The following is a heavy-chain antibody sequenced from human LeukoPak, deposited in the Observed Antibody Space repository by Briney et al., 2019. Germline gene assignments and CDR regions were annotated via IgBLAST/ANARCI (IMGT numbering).Heavy chain of an antibody. CDR3: AKLGYCSGGSCYRSFSF. CDR2: INSDGSST. Sequence: GGSLRLSCAASGFTFSSYWMHWVRQAPGKGLVWVSRINSDGSSTSYADSVKGRFTISRDNAKNTLYLQMNSLRAEDTAVYYCAKLGYCSGGSCYRSFSFWGQGTLVTVSS. CDR1: GFTFSSYW. V-gene: IGHV3-74*01. J-gene: IGHJ4*02. D-gene: IGHD2-15*01.